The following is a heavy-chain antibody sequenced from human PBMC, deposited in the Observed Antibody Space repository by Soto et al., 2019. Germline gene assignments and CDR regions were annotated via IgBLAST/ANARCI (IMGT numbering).Heavy chain of an antibody. V-gene: IGHV3-21*01. J-gene: IGHJ3*02. CDR3: ARAKYYYDSSGYYDHPDAFDI. D-gene: IGHD3-22*01. CDR1: GFTFSSYS. Sequence: GGSLRLSCAASGFTFSSYSMNWVRQAPGKGLEWVSSISSSSSYIYYADSVKGRFTISRDNAKNSLYLQMNSLRAEDTAVYYCARAKYYYDSSGYYDHPDAFDIWGQGTMVTVSS. CDR2: ISSSSSYI.